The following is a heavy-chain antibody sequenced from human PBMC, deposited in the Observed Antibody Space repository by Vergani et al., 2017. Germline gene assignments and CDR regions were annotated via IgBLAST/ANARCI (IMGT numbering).Heavy chain of an antibody. J-gene: IGHJ6*03. CDR1: GYSIRTNYY. CDR3: ARASHCINCYSEGPNGPGYYYMDV. D-gene: IGHD2-21*01. V-gene: IGHV4-4*07. CDR2: MYTSGHT. Sequence: QVQLQESGPGLVKPSETLSLTCTVSGYSIRTNYYWTWIRQPAGKKLEWIVRMYTSGHTIYNPSLESRVTMSVDTSKNQFSLQLSSVTAADTAVYYCARASHCINCYSEGPNGPGYYYMDVWGKGTTVTVSS.